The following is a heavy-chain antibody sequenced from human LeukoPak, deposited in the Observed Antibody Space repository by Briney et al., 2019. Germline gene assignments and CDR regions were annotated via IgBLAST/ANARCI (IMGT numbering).Heavy chain of an antibody. CDR1: GFAFGSYS. V-gene: IGHV3-21*01. CDR2: ITSRSSHI. Sequence: PGGSLRLSCAASGFAFGSYSIGWVRQAPGKGLEWVSSITSRSSHINYADSAKGRFTISRDNAENSLYLQMNSLRAEDTAVYYCARVLLGATTTNDYYYYMDVWGKGTTVTVSS. D-gene: IGHD1-26*01. J-gene: IGHJ6*03. CDR3: ARVLLGATTTNDYYYYMDV.